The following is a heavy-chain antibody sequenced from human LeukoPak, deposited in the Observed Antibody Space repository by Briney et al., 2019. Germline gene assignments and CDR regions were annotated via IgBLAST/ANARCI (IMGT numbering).Heavy chain of an antibody. D-gene: IGHD3-9*01. CDR1: GDSVSSGSYY. J-gene: IGHJ5*02. CDR3: ARTTGRYLQFDP. CDR2: IYYSGTT. V-gene: IGHV4-61*01. Sequence: SGTLSLTCTVSGDSVSSGSYYWSWIRQPPGKGLEWIGYIYYSGTTNYNPSLKSRVTISVDTSKNQFSLKLSSVTAADTAVYYCARTTGRYLQFDPWGQGTLVTVSS.